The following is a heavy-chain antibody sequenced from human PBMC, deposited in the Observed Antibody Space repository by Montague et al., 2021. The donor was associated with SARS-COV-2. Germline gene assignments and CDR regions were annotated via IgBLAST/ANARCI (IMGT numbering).Heavy chain of an antibody. D-gene: IGHD3-9*01. CDR3: AKATWVLTVASLDY. CDR2: ISGSGGST. V-gene: IGHV3-23*01. Sequence: SLRLSCAASGFTFSSYAMSWVRQAPGKGLEWVSAISGSGGSTYYAGSVKGRFTISRDNSKNTLYLQMNSLRAEDTAVYYCAKATWVLTVASLDYWGQGTLVTVSS. CDR1: GFTFSSYA. J-gene: IGHJ4*02.